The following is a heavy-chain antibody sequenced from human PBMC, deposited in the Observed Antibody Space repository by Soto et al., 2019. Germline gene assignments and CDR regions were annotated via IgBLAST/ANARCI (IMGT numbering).Heavy chain of an antibody. J-gene: IGHJ6*02. Sequence: SVKVSCKASGCTFSSYAISWVRQAPGQGFEWVGAIVPILDKRKYAVQFQDRVTINADESTTSAYMELRSLTSEDTAVYYCARDIYRGASYNIGFFFGMDVWGQGTTVTVSS. V-gene: IGHV1-69*13. CDR1: GCTFSSYA. CDR3: ARDIYRGASYNIGFFFGMDV. D-gene: IGHD2-15*01. CDR2: IVPILDKR.